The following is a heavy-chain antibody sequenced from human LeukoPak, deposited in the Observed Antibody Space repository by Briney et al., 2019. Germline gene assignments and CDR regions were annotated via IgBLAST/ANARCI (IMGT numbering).Heavy chain of an antibody. D-gene: IGHD4-11*01. J-gene: IGHJ4*02. V-gene: IGHV1-69*13. CDR3: ASAYSNYIYYFDY. Sequence: SVKVSCKASGGTFTSYAISWVRQAPGQGLEWMGGIIPIFGTANYAQKFQGRVTITADESTSTAYMELSSLRSEDTAVYYCASAYSNYIYYFDYWGQGTLVTVSS. CDR1: GGTFTSYA. CDR2: IIPIFGTA.